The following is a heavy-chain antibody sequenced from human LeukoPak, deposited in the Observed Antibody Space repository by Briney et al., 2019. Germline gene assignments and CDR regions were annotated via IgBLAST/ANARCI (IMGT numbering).Heavy chain of an antibody. CDR2: IYYSGST. J-gene: IGHJ3*02. D-gene: IGHD4-23*01. CDR3: ARDYGGEDAFDI. CDR1: GGSFSGYY. V-gene: IGHV4-59*01. Sequence: SETLSLSCAVYGGSFSGYYWSWIRQPPGKGLEWIGYIYYSGSTNYNPSLKSRVAISVDTSKNQFSLKLSSVTAADTAVYYCARDYGGEDAFDIWGQGTMVTVSS.